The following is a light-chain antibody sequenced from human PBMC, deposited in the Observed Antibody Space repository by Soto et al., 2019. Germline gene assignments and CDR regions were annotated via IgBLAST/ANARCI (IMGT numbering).Light chain of an antibody. CDR2: WAS. CDR3: QQYYSTPHT. J-gene: IGKJ2*01. V-gene: IGKV4-1*01. CDR1: QSVLYSSNNKNY. Sequence: DIVMTQSPDSLAVSLGARATINCKSSQSVLYSSNNKNYLAWYQQKPGQPPKLLIYWASTRESGVPDRFSGSGSGTDFTLTGSSLQAEDVAVYYCQQYYSTPHTFGQGTKLEIK.